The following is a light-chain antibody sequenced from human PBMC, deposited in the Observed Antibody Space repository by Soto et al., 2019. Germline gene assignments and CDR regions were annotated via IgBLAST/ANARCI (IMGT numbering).Light chain of an antibody. CDR2: DVT. CDR1: SSDVGGYNY. V-gene: IGLV2-14*01. CDR3: SSYRRGSTYV. Sequence: QSVLTQPASVSGAPGQSITVSCTGTSSDVGGYNYVSWYQQYPGKVPRLMIYDVTNRPSGVFNRFSGSKSGNTASLTISGLQAEDEADYYCSSYRRGSTYVFGTGTKVTVL. J-gene: IGLJ1*01.